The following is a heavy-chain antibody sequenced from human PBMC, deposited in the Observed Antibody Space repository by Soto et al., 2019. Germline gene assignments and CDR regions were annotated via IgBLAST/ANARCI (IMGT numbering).Heavy chain of an antibody. CDR3: AKDTVDGDYIWGLAFDI. D-gene: IGHD3-16*01. Sequence: GGSLRLSCAASGFTFDDYAMHWVRQAPGKGLEWVSGISWNSGSIGYADSVKGRFTISRDNAKNSLYLQMNSLRAEDTALYYCAKDTVDGDYIWGLAFDIWGQGTMVTVSS. J-gene: IGHJ3*02. CDR1: GFTFDDYA. CDR2: ISWNSGSI. V-gene: IGHV3-9*01.